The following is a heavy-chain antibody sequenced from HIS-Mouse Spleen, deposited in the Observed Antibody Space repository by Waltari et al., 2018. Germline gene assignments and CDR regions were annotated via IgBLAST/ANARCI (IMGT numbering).Heavy chain of an antibody. CDR1: GYTFTSYD. V-gene: IGHV1-8*01. J-gene: IGHJ6*02. Sequence: QVQLVQSGAEVKKPGASVKVSCKASGYTFTSYDINWVRQATGQGLEWMGWMNPKSGNTGYAQKFQGRVTMTRNTSISTAYMELSSLRSEDTAVYYCARGLTGYYYYYYGMDVWGQGTTVTVSS. CDR2: MNPKSGNT. CDR3: ARGLTGYYYYYYGMDV. D-gene: IGHD7-27*01.